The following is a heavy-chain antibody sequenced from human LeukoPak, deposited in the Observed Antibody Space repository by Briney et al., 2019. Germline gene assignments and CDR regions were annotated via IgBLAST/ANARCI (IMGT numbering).Heavy chain of an antibody. D-gene: IGHD5-18*01. Sequence: GGSLRLSCAASGFTFSSYSMNWVRQAPGKGLEWVSYISSSSSVIYYPDSVKGRFTISRDNAKNSLYLQMTSLTAEDTALYYCARDRRGDSYGPLDSWGQGTLVTVSS. J-gene: IGHJ4*02. CDR2: ISSSSSVI. CDR3: ARDRRGDSYGPLDS. CDR1: GFTFSSYS. V-gene: IGHV3-48*01.